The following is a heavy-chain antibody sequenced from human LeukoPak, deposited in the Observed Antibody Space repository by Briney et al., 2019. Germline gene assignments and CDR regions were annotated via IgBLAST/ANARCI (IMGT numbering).Heavy chain of an antibody. J-gene: IGHJ4*02. Sequence: PSETLSLTCTVSGGSISSSSYYWGWIRQPPGKGLEWIGSIYYSGSTYYNPSLKSRVTISVDTSKNQFSLKLSSVTAADTAVYYCARDLSYYDSSLAPYYFDYWGQGTLVTVSS. V-gene: IGHV4-39*07. D-gene: IGHD3-22*01. CDR3: ARDLSYYDSSLAPYYFDY. CDR2: IYYSGST. CDR1: GGSISSSSYY.